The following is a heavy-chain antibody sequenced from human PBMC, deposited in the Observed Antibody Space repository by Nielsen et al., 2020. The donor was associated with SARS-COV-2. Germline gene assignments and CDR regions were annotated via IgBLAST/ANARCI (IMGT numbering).Heavy chain of an antibody. Sequence: GESLKISCAASGFTFNNAWMNWVRQTPGKGLEWVGRIKSKTDGATTNYAAPVKGRSTISRDDSKSTLHLQINSLKTEDTGVYYCTTDYNSGRNSFHYWGQGTLVTVSP. CDR3: TTDYNSGRNSFHY. CDR2: IKSKTDGATT. D-gene: IGHD5-12*01. CDR1: GFTFNNAW. J-gene: IGHJ4*02. V-gene: IGHV3-15*01.